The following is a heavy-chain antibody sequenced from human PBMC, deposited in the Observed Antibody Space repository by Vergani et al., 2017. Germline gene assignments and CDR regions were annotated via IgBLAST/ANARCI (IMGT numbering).Heavy chain of an antibody. CDR3: ARDGDTAMVIPLDY. Sequence: EVQLVESGGGLVQPGGSLRLSCSASGFTFSSYAMHWVRQAPGKGLEWVANIKQDGSEKYYVDSVKGRFTISRDNAKNSLYLQMNSLRAEDTAVYYCARDGDTAMVIPLDYWGQGTLVTVSS. J-gene: IGHJ4*02. V-gene: IGHV3-7*01. CDR2: IKQDGSEK. CDR1: GFTFSSYA. D-gene: IGHD5-18*01.